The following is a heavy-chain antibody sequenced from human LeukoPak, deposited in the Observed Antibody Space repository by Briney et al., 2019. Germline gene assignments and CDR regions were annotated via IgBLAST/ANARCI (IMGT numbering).Heavy chain of an antibody. CDR1: GGSISSSTYY. CDR2: IYNSGST. D-gene: IGHD1-1*01. J-gene: IGHJ6*02. CDR3: ARHPWNSGMDV. Sequence: SETLSLTCSVSGGSISSSTYYWGWLRQPPGMGLEWIGSIYNSGSTYYNPSLKSRVTISVDTSKDQFSLKLNSVTAADTAVYYCARHPWNSGMDVWGQGTTVTVSS. V-gene: IGHV4-39*01.